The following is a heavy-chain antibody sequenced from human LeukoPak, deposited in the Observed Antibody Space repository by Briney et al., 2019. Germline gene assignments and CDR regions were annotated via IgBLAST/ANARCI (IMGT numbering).Heavy chain of an antibody. D-gene: IGHD6-6*01. CDR3: ARDGAARHYYYYMDV. V-gene: IGHV1-46*01. CDR2: INPSGGST. Sequence: ASVKVSCKASGYTFTSYYMHWVRQAPGQGLEWMGIINPSGGSTSYAQKFQGRVTMTRDTSISTAYMELSRLRSDDTAVYYCARDGAARHYYYYMDVWGKGTTVTVSS. J-gene: IGHJ6*03. CDR1: GYTFTSYY.